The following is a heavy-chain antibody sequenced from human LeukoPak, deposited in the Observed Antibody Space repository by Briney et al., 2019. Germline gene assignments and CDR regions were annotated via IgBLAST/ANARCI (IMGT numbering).Heavy chain of an antibody. V-gene: IGHV3-23*01. Sequence: GGSLRLSCAATGFSVSSYATTWVRQAPGKGLEWVSGIGAGGTDTYYADAVKGRFIISKDKSKNMLYLQMSSLRVEDTAVCHCAKDLTYGDGRWEFDLWGQGTLVTVSS. CDR1: GFSVSSYA. J-gene: IGHJ5*02. D-gene: IGHD2-21*02. CDR3: AKDLTYGDGRWEFDL. CDR2: IGAGGTDT.